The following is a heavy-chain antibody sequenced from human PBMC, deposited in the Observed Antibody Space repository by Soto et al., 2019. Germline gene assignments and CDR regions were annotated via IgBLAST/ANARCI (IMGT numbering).Heavy chain of an antibody. D-gene: IGHD6-13*01. Sequence: GGSLRLSRAASGFTFSSYSRNWVRQAPGKGLEWVSSISSISSYIYYADSVTGRFTISRDNAKNSLYMQMNSLRAEDTAVYYCARLGIIAAAGTLDDWGQGTLVTVSS. V-gene: IGHV3-21*01. J-gene: IGHJ4*02. CDR3: ARLGIIAAAGTLDD. CDR2: ISSISSYI. CDR1: GFTFSSYS.